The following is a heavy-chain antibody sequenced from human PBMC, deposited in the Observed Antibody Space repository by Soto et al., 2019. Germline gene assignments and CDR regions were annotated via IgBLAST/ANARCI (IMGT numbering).Heavy chain of an antibody. CDR1: GFTFSGSA. Sequence: GGSLRLSCAASGFTFSGSAMHWVRQASGKGLEWVGRIRSKANSYATAYAASVKGRFTISRDDSKNTAYLQMNSLKTEDTAVYYCTRQYPYYYDSSGYYYWGQGTLVTVSS. D-gene: IGHD3-22*01. CDR3: TRQYPYYYDSSGYYY. V-gene: IGHV3-73*01. CDR2: IRSKANSYAT. J-gene: IGHJ4*02.